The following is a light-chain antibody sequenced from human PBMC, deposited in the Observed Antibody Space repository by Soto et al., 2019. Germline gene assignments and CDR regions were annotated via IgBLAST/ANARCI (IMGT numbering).Light chain of an antibody. CDR1: QSVGSY. J-gene: IGKJ4*01. Sequence: EIVLTQSPATLSLSPGERATLSCRASQSVGSYLAWYQQKPGQAPRLLLYDACNRATGIPARFSGSGSGTVFTLTISSLEPQDFAVYFCQQRSNWLTFGGGAKVAIK. CDR2: DAC. CDR3: QQRSNWLT. V-gene: IGKV3-11*01.